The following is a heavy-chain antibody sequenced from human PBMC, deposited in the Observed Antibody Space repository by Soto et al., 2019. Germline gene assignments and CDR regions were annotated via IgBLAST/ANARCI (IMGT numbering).Heavy chain of an antibody. CDR3: ARDDRSSWYYFDY. V-gene: IGHV4-4*02. CDR2: IYHSGST. J-gene: IGHJ4*02. Sequence: SETLSLTCAVSGGSISSSNWWSWVRQPPGKGLEWIGEIYHSGSTNYNPSLKSRVTISVDKSKNQFSLKLSSVTAADTAVYYCARDDRSSWYYFDYWGQGTLVTVSS. D-gene: IGHD6-13*01. CDR1: GGSISSSNW.